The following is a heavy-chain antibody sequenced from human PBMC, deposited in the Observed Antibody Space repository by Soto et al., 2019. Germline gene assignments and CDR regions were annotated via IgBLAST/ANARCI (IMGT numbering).Heavy chain of an antibody. CDR1: GFTFSSYA. D-gene: IGHD3-10*01. V-gene: IGHV3-23*01. CDR2: ISGSGGST. CDR3: AKTHGWFGELFGKIDY. Sequence: GGSLRLSCAASGFTFSSYAMSWVRQAPGKGLEWVSAISGSGGSTYYADSVKGRFTISRDNSKNTLYLQMNSLRAEDTAVYDCAKTHGWFGELFGKIDYWGQGTLVTVSS. J-gene: IGHJ4*02.